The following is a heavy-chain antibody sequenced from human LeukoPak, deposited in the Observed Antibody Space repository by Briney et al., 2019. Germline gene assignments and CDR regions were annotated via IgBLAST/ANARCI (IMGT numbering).Heavy chain of an antibody. Sequence: PGGSLRLSCAASGFTFSDYYMSWIRQAPGKGLEWVSYISSSGNTIYYADSVKGRFTMSRDNAQNSLYLQMNSLRAEDTAVYYCATHCSSVSCSLATFDIWGQGTMVTVSS. CDR3: ATHCSSVSCSLATFDI. J-gene: IGHJ3*02. D-gene: IGHD2-2*01. CDR2: ISSSGNTI. V-gene: IGHV3-11*04. CDR1: GFTFSDYY.